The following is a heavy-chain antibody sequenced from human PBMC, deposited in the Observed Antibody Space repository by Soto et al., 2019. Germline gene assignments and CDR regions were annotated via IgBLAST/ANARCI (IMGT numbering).Heavy chain of an antibody. Sequence: EVQLVESGGGLVQPGRSLRLSCAASESTFGDYAMHWVRQAPGKGLEWVSGISSTTGSIGYADSVKGRFTISRDNAKNSLYLQMNRLRAADTALYYCAKGVSTSWLRDGFDIWGQGTMVNVSS. CDR3: AKGVSTSWLRDGFDI. J-gene: IGHJ3*02. V-gene: IGHV3-9*01. D-gene: IGHD6-13*01. CDR2: ISSTTGSI. CDR1: ESTFGDYA.